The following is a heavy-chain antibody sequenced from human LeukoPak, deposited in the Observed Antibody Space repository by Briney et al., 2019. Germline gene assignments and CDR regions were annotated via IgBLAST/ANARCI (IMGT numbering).Heavy chain of an antibody. V-gene: IGHV4-34*01. CDR3: ARLDSSSWYSVY. D-gene: IGHD6-13*01. Sequence: SETLSLTCAVYGGSFSGYYWSWIRQPPGKGLEWIGEINHSGSTNYNPSLKSRVTISVDTSKNQFSLKLSSVTAADTAVYYCARLDSSSWYSVYWGQETLVTVSS. CDR1: GGSFSGYY. CDR2: INHSGST. J-gene: IGHJ4*02.